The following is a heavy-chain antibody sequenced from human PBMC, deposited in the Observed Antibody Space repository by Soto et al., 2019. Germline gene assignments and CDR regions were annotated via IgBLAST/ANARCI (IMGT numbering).Heavy chain of an antibody. Sequence: QGQLAESGGGAVQTGTSLRLSCVASGFTFQTHVMHWVRQAPGKGLEWVADILYDGSNRKYPDSVKGRFTVSRDNSKSTMFMKMNRLRAEDTAVYYCARVYSLNSGLYGMDVWGRGTMVTVSS. J-gene: IGHJ6*02. CDR1: GFTFQTHV. D-gene: IGHD1-26*01. CDR3: ARVYSLNSGLYGMDV. CDR2: ILYDGSNR. V-gene: IGHV3-33*01.